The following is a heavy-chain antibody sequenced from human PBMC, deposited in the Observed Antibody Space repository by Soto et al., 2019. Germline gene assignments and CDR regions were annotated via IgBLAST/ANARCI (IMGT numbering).Heavy chain of an antibody. Sequence: QLQLQESGPGLVKPSETLSLTCTVSGGSISSSSYYWGWIRQPPGKGLEWIGSIYYSGSTYYNPSLKSRVTISVDTSKNQFSLKLSSVTAADTAVYYCASHCGYDYIWGSYSPGCFDYWGQGTLVTVSS. CDR1: GGSISSSSYY. CDR3: ASHCGYDYIWGSYSPGCFDY. V-gene: IGHV4-39*01. CDR2: IYYSGST. J-gene: IGHJ4*02. D-gene: IGHD3-16*01.